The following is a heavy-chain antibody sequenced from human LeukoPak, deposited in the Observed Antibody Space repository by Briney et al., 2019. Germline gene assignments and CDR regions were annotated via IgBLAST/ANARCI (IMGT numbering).Heavy chain of an antibody. CDR3: ARDRELWSGTNWYFDL. J-gene: IGHJ2*01. CDR1: GGSLSGYY. Sequence: SETLSLTCAVYGGSLSGYYWSWIRQPPGKGLEWIGEINHSGSTNYNPSLKSRVTISVDTSKNQFSLKLSSVTAADTAVYYCARDRELWSGTNWYFDLWGRGTLVTVSS. D-gene: IGHD3-3*01. V-gene: IGHV4-34*01. CDR2: INHSGST.